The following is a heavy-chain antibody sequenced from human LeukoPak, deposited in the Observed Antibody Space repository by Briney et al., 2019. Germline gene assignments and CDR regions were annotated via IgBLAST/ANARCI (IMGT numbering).Heavy chain of an antibody. Sequence: SVKVSCKASGGTFSSYAISWVRQAPGQGLEWMGGIIPIFGTANYAQKFQGRVTITTDESASTAYMELSSLRSEDTAVYYCARGVGYYYYYMDVWGKGTTVTVSS. CDR1: GGTFSSYA. J-gene: IGHJ6*03. V-gene: IGHV1-69*05. D-gene: IGHD1-26*01. CDR3: ARGVGYYYYYMDV. CDR2: IIPIFGTA.